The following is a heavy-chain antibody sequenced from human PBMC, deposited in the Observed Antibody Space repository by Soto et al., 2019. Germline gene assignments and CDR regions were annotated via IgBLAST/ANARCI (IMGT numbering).Heavy chain of an antibody. D-gene: IGHD3-3*01. CDR2: IYYSGST. CDR1: GGSISSSSYY. J-gene: IGHJ6*02. CDR3: ARHAIFGPSMDV. V-gene: IGHV4-39*01. Sequence: PSETLSFTCTVSGGSISSSSYYWGWIRQPPGKGLEWIGSIYYSGSTYYNPSLKSRVTISVDTSKNQFSLKLSSVTAADTAVYYCARHAIFGPSMDVWGQGTTVTVSS.